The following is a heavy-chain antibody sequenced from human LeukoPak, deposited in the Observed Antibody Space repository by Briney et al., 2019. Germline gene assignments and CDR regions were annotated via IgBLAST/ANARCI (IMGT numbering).Heavy chain of an antibody. Sequence: GGSLRLSGTVSGFRLSEYWMSWARQAPGKGLEWVGNINEHGTEKFYVGSVTGRFSISRDNTKNTVFLQMNSLRLDDTAIYFCARNPDAGTADYWGEGTLVTVSS. D-gene: IGHD1-14*01. V-gene: IGHV3-7*01. J-gene: IGHJ4*02. CDR2: INEHGTEK. CDR3: ARNPDAGTADY. CDR1: GFRLSEYW.